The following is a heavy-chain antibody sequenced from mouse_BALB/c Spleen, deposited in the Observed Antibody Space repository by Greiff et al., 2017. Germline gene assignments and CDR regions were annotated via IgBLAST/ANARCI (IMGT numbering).Heavy chain of an antibody. Sequence: ESGPGLVQPSQSLSLTCTVTGYSITSDYAWNWIRQFPGNKLEWMGYISYSGSTSYNPSLKSRISITRDTSKNQFFLQLNSVTTEDTATYYCARSDDYDVYYFEYWGQGTTLTVSS. V-gene: IGHV3-2*02. CDR1: GYSITSDYA. CDR2: ISYSGST. CDR3: ARSDDYDVYYFEY. J-gene: IGHJ2*01. D-gene: IGHD2-4*01.